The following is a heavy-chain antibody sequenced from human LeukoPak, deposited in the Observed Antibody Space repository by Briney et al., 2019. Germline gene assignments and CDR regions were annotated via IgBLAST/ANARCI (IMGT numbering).Heavy chain of an antibody. CDR3: ARGVGIAARPGFDP. J-gene: IGHJ5*02. Sequence: ASVKASCKASGYTFTSYDINWVRQATGQGLEWMGWMNPNSGNTGYAQKFQGRVTITRNTSISTAYMELSSLRSEDTAVYYCARGVGIAARPGFDPWGQGTLVTVSS. V-gene: IGHV1-8*01. CDR2: MNPNSGNT. D-gene: IGHD6-6*01. CDR1: GYTFTSYD.